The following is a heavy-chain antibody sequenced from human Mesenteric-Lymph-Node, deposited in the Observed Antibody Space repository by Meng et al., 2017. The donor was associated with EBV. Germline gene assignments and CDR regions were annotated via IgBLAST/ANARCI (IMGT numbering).Heavy chain of an antibody. D-gene: IGHD1-26*01. CDR3: ATDRWEREGWFDR. CDR1: GFTFEDHY. Sequence: LVESGGGLVNPGGSLRLSCAASGFTFEDHYMSWIRQAPGKGLEWVSSVSTSGSTSYSTNSVRGRFSISRDNAKGTLYLQMNSLRVEDTAVYYCATDRWEREGWFDRWGQGTLVTVSS. V-gene: IGHV3-11*04. J-gene: IGHJ5*02. CDR2: VSTSGSTS.